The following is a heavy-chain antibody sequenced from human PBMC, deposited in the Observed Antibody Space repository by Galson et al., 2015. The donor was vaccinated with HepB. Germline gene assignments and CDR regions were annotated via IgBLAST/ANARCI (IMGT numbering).Heavy chain of an antibody. Sequence: SVKVSCKASGFTFTSSAVQWVRQARGQRLEWIGWIVVGSGNTNYAQKFQERVTITRDMSTSTAYMELSSLRSEDTAVYYCAARSPYGWDFDYWGQGTLVTVSS. V-gene: IGHV1-58*01. CDR2: IVVGSGNT. J-gene: IGHJ4*02. D-gene: IGHD3-16*01. CDR1: GFTFTSSA. CDR3: AARSPYGWDFDY.